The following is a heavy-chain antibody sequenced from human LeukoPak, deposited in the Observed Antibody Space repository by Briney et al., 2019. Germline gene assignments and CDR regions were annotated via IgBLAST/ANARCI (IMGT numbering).Heavy chain of an antibody. CDR3: ANEIRPNDY. D-gene: IGHD4-17*01. J-gene: IGHJ4*02. CDR2: FYSGAGT. Sequence: QPGGSLRLSCAASGFTVSSNYMSWVRQAPGKGLEWVSLFYSGAGTYYADSVKGRFTISRDNSKNTLYLQMYSLRAEDTAVYYCANEIRPNDYWGQGTLVTVSS. CDR1: GFTVSSNY. V-gene: IGHV3-53*01.